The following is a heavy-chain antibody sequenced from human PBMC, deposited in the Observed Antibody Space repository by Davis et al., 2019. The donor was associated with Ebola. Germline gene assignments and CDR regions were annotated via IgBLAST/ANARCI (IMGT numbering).Heavy chain of an antibody. V-gene: IGHV1-8*02. CDR1: GGTFSSYA. CDR2: MNPNSGNT. Sequence: ASVKVSCKASGGTFSSYAINWVRQATGQGLEWMGWMNPNSGNTGYAQKFQGRVTMTRNTSISTAYMELSRLRSDDTAVYYCAREATRDGWFDPWGQGTLVTVSS. J-gene: IGHJ5*02. CDR3: AREATRDGWFDP.